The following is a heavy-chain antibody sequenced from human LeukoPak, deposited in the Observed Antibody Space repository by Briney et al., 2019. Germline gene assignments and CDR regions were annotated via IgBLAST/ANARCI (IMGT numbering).Heavy chain of an antibody. J-gene: IGHJ4*02. D-gene: IGHD6-13*01. CDR3: ASPFNAAGVDY. Sequence: SETLSLTCTVSGYSISSGYYWGWIRQPPGKGLEWIGSIYHSGSTNYNPSLKSRVTISVDKSKNQFSLKLSSVTAADTAVYYCASPFNAAGVDYWGQGTLVTVSS. CDR2: IYHSGST. V-gene: IGHV4-38-2*02. CDR1: GYSISSGYY.